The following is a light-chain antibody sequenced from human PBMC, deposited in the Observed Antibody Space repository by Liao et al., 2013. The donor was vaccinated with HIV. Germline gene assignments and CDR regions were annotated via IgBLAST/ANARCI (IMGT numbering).Light chain of an antibody. V-gene: IGLV3-1*01. J-gene: IGLJ1*01. CDR2: QDT. CDR3: QAWDSSTDV. CDR1: NLGSKF. Sequence: SYDLTQPPSVSVSPGQTATIPCSGDNLGSKFTCWYQQKPGQSPVLVIYQDTKRPSGIPERFSGSNSGNTATLTISGTQAMDEADYYCQAWDSSTDVFGTGTKVTVL.